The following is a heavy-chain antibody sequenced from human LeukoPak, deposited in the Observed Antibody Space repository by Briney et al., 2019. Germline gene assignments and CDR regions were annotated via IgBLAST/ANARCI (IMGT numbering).Heavy chain of an antibody. CDR2: INAGNGNT. CDR1: GYTFTSYA. Sequence: ASVKVSCKASGYTFTSYAMHWVRQAPGQRLEWMGWINAGNGNTKYSQKFQGRVTITRDTSASTAYMELSSLRSEDTAVYYCARGGDYYDSSGYIDYWGQGTLVTVSS. J-gene: IGHJ4*02. D-gene: IGHD3-22*01. V-gene: IGHV1-3*01. CDR3: ARGGDYYDSSGYIDY.